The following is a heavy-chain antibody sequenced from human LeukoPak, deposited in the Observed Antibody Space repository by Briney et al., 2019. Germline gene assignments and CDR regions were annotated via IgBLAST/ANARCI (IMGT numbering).Heavy chain of an antibody. V-gene: IGHV5-51*01. CDR1: GYSFSSYW. J-gene: IGHJ4*02. D-gene: IGHD6-13*01. CDR2: IYPGDSDT. CDR3: ARCFKGSSWGNDY. Sequence: GESLKISCKGSGYSFSSYWIAWVRQMPGKGLEWMGSIYPGDSDTRYSPSFQGQVTISADKSVSTAYLQWSSLKASDTAMYYCARCFKGSSWGNDYWGQGTLVTVSS.